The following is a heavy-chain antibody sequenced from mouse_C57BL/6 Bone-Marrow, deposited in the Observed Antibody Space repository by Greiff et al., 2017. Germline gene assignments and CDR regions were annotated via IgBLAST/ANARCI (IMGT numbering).Heavy chain of an antibody. CDR3: TTGIYCGNYNYAMAY. CDR1: GFNIKDDY. D-gene: IGHD2-1*01. Sequence: VQLQQSGAELVRPGASVKLSCTASGFNIKDDYMHWVKQRPEQGLEWIGWIDPANGDTEYASKFQGKATITADTSSNTAYLQLSSLTSEDTAVYSCTTGIYCGNYNYAMAYWGQGTSVTVSS. CDR2: IDPANGDT. V-gene: IGHV14-4*01. J-gene: IGHJ4*01.